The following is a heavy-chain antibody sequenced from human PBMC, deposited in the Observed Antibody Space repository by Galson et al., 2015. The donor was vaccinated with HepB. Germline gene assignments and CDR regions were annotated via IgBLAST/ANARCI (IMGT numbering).Heavy chain of an antibody. CDR3: TTFIGVAALGN. V-gene: IGHV3-15*04. D-gene: IGHD6-6*01. Sequence: SLRLSCAGSGFTFRNAWMSWVRQAPGKGLEWVGRIDSKAVGGTIEYAAPVKGRFTISRDDSKNTLFLQMNSLKTDDTAVYFCTTFIGVAALGNWGQGTLVTVSS. CDR1: GFTFRNAW. J-gene: IGHJ4*02. CDR2: IDSKAVGGTI.